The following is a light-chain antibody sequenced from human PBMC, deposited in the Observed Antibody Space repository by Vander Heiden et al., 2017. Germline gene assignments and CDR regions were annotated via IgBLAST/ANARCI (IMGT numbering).Light chain of an antibody. CDR3: QQSYSTLIFT. CDR2: AAS. CDR1: QNISSY. V-gene: IGKV1-39*01. Sequence: DIQMTQPPSSLSASVGDRVTITCRASQNISSYLNWYQQKPGKAPKLLIYAASNLQSGVPSRFSGSGSGTDFTLTISSLQPEDFATYYCQQSYSTLIFTFGPGTKVEIK. J-gene: IGKJ3*01.